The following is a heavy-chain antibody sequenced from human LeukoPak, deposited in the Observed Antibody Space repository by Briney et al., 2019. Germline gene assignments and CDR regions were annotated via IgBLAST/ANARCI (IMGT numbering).Heavy chain of an antibody. D-gene: IGHD1-26*01. CDR2: FDPEDGET. Sequence: ASVKVSCKASGGTFSSYAISWVRQAPGKGLEWMGGFDPEDGETIYAQKFQGRVTMTEDTSTDTAYMELSSLRSEDTAVYYCATGYGSLGYWGQGTLVTVSS. V-gene: IGHV1-24*01. CDR3: ATGYGSLGY. J-gene: IGHJ4*02. CDR1: GGTFSSYA.